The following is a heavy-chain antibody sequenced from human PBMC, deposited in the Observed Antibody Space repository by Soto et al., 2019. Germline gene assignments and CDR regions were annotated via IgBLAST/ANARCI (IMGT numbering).Heavy chain of an antibody. V-gene: IGHV2-5*02. J-gene: IGHJ3*01. Sequence: QITLKESGPTLVTPTQTLTLTCTFSGFSLTTNGVGVGWVRQPPGKALEWLALIYWDDDKRYSPSLKSRLTITKDTSRNQVVLTIANVDPVDTATYYCAHRVRLMSTWFYGAFDFCGQGAMVFVSS. CDR2: IYWDDDK. D-gene: IGHD3-10*01. CDR3: AHRVRLMSTWFYGAFDF. CDR1: GFSLTTNGVG.